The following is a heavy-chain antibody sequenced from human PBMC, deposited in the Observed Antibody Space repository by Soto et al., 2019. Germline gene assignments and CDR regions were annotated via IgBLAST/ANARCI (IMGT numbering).Heavy chain of an antibody. J-gene: IGHJ4*02. Sequence: ASVKVSCKASGYTFTSYAMHWVRQAPGQRLEWMGGINAVNGNAKYSQKFQGRVTITADESTSTAYMELSSLRSEDTAVYYCARVRYYDSSGYYWYYFDYWGQGTLVTVSS. CDR3: ARVRYYDSSGYYWYYFDY. CDR1: GYTFTSYA. V-gene: IGHV1-3*01. CDR2: INAVNGNA. D-gene: IGHD3-22*01.